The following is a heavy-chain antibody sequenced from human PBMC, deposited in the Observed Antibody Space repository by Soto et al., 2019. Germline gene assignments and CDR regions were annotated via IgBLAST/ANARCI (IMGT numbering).Heavy chain of an antibody. J-gene: IGHJ5*01. Sequence: QITLKESGPTLVKPTQTLTLTCTFSGFSLSTTGVGVGWIRQPPGKALEWLAVIYWDDDKRYSPSLSSRLTITKDTSKKQVVLTMTNMDPVDTATYYCAHRHGWSGYYLNWFDSWGQGTLVTVSS. D-gene: IGHD3-3*01. CDR3: AHRHGWSGYYLNWFDS. CDR2: IYWDDDK. CDR1: GFSLSTTGVG. V-gene: IGHV2-5*02.